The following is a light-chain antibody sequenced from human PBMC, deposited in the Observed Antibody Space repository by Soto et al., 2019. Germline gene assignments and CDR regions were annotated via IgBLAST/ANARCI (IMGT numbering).Light chain of an antibody. CDR3: QHFRDSVWT. V-gene: IGKV3-20*01. CDR1: QSVSNDY. Sequence: EIVMTHSPATLSVCPWDIATLSCRASQSVSNDYVAWVQQKPGQTPRLLIYSVSSRAIDTPDRFSGSGSGTDFTLTISRLEPEDFAVYYCQHFRDSVWTFGQGTKVDIK. CDR2: SVS. J-gene: IGKJ1*01.